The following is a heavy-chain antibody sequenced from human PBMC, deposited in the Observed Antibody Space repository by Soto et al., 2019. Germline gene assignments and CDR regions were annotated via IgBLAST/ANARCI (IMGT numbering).Heavy chain of an antibody. Sequence: VGSLRLSCAASGFTFSSYAMSWVRQAPGKGLEWVSAISGSGGSTYYADSVKGRFTISRDNSKNTLYLQMNSLRAEDTAVYYCAKPRVVVDAFDIWGQGTMVTVSS. J-gene: IGHJ3*02. D-gene: IGHD3-22*01. V-gene: IGHV3-23*01. CDR1: GFTFSSYA. CDR2: ISGSGGST. CDR3: AKPRVVVDAFDI.